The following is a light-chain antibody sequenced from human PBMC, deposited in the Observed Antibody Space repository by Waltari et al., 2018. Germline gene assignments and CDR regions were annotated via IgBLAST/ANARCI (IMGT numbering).Light chain of an antibody. J-gene: IGLJ1*01. Sequence: QSALTQPASVSGSPGQSITIYCPGTSSDVGNSNYVSWYQQHPGKAPKLMIYDVNKRPSGASNRFSGSKSGNTASLTVSGLQAEDEADYYCSSYTSSYTFVFGPGTRVTVL. CDR3: SSYTSSYTFV. CDR2: DVN. CDR1: SSDVGNSNY. V-gene: IGLV2-14*01.